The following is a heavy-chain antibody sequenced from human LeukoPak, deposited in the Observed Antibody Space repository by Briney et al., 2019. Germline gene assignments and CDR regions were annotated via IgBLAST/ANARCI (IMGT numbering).Heavy chain of an antibody. CDR3: ASPIGDFCSGGSCYSLDS. CDR1: GYNFANYW. V-gene: IGHV5-51*01. D-gene: IGHD2-15*01. J-gene: IGHJ4*02. Sequence: PGESLKISCKGSGYNFANYWIAWVRQMPGKGLEWMGIIYPGDSDTRYSPSFQGQVTISADKSITTAYLQWDSLKASDTAKYYCASPIGDFCSGGSCYSLDSWGQGTLVTVSS. CDR2: IYPGDSDT.